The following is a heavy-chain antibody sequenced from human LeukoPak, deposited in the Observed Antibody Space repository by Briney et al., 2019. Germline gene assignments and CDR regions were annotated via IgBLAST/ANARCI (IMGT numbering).Heavy chain of an antibody. CDR2: IYYSGST. CDR3: ARHPRGDGYNQKRTSKNYYFDY. D-gene: IGHD5-24*01. J-gene: IGHJ4*02. V-gene: IGHV4-30-4*01. CDR1: GGSISSGDYY. Sequence: SETLSLTCTVSGGSISSGDYYWSWIRQPPGKGLEWIGYIYYSGSTYYNPSLKSRVTISVDTSKNQFSLKLSSVTAADTAVYYCARHPRGDGYNQKRTSKNYYFDYWGQGTLVTVSS.